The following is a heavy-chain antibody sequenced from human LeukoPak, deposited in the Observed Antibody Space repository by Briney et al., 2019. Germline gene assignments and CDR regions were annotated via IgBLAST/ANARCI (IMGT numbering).Heavy chain of an antibody. CDR2: INPNSGGT. V-gene: IGHV1-2*06. Sequence: ASVKVSCKASGYTFTGYYMHWVRHAPGQGLEWMGRINPNSGGTTYAQNFQGRVTMTRDTSISTAYMEMSRLRSDDTAVYYCARGGPRITMIVVVITTFDYWGQGTLVTVSS. CDR1: GYTFTGYY. D-gene: IGHD3-22*01. J-gene: IGHJ4*02. CDR3: ARGGPRITMIVVVITTFDY.